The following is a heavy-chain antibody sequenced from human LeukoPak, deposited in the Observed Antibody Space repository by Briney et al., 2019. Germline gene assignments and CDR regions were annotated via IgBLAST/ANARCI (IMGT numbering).Heavy chain of an antibody. V-gene: IGHV3-23*01. Sequence: GGSLRLSCAASRFTFSSYDMSWVRQAPGKGLEWVSSISGSGSNTYSADSVKGRFTISRDSSKNTLFLQMNRLGPEDAAVYYCAKAPVTTCRGAYCYPFDYWGQGTLVTVSS. CDR3: AKAPVTTCRGAYCYPFDY. J-gene: IGHJ4*02. D-gene: IGHD2-21*01. CDR1: RFTFSSYD. CDR2: ISGSGSNT.